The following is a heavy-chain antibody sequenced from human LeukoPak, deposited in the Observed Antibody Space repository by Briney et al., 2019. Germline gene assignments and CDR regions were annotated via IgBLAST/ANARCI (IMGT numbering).Heavy chain of an antibody. CDR3: ARDAREVLLWFGEFSP. CDR1: GYTFNSYG. D-gene: IGHD3-10*01. J-gene: IGHJ6*04. V-gene: IGHV1-18*01. CDR2: VSGYNGNT. Sequence: ASVKVSCKASGYTFNSYGISWVRQAPGQGLEWMGWVSGYNGNTKYAQKLQGRVTMTTDTSTSTAYMELRSLRPDDTAVYYCARDAREVLLWFGEFSPWGTGTTVTISS.